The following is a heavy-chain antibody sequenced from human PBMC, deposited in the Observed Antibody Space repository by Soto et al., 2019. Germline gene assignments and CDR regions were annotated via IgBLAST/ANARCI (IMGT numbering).Heavy chain of an antibody. J-gene: IGHJ4*02. Sequence: GGSLRLSCAASGFTFSNAWMSWVRQAPGKGLEWVGRIKSKTDGGTTDYAAPVKGRFTISRDDSKNTLYLQMNSLKTEDIAVYYCTTFGELTKNFDYWGQGTLVTVSS. CDR3: TTFGELTKNFDY. V-gene: IGHV3-15*01. CDR2: IKSKTDGGTT. D-gene: IGHD3-10*01. CDR1: GFTFSNAW.